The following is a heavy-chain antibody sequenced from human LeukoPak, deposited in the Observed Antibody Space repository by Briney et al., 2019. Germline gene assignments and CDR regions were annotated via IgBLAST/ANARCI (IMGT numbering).Heavy chain of an antibody. V-gene: IGHV3-33*01. D-gene: IGHD2-8*01. CDR1: GFILNDYG. CDR3: ARDRHCVNGVCHSPPGMDV. Sequence: GRSLRLSCAASGFILNDYGMHWVRQAPGKGLEWVADIWFDKNQHFADSVKGRFAISRDNSKNTVYLQINSLRAEDTAVYYCARDRHCVNGVCHSPPGMDVWGQGTTVTVSS. CDR2: IWFDKNQ. J-gene: IGHJ6*02.